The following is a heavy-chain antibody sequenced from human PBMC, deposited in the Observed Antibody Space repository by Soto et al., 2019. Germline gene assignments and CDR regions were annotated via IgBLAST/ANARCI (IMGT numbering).Heavy chain of an antibody. CDR3: AKTGYCGVGTCYSDYFDY. D-gene: IGHD2-15*01. J-gene: IGHJ4*02. Sequence: EVQLVESGGDLVQPGGSLRLSCASSGFIFSDHYMDWVRQAPGKGLEWVGRIRNKANGYTTEYAASVKGRFTISRDGSKNSLYLQMNSLKTEDTAVYYCAKTGYCGVGTCYSDYFDYWGQGTLVTVSS. CDR2: IRNKANGYTT. V-gene: IGHV3-72*01. CDR1: GFIFSDHY.